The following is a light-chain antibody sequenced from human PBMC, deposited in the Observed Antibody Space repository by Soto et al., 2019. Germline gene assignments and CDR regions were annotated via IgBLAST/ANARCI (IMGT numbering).Light chain of an antibody. V-gene: IGLV2-23*02. CDR1: SSDVGSYNL. J-gene: IGLJ3*02. CDR2: EVS. Sequence: QSALTQPASVSGSPGQSSTISCTGNSSDVGSYNLVSWDQQHPGKAPKLMIYEVSKRPSGVSNRFSGSKSGNTATLTISGLQAEDEANYYCCSYAGSSTLVFGGGTKVTVL. CDR3: CSYAGSSTLV.